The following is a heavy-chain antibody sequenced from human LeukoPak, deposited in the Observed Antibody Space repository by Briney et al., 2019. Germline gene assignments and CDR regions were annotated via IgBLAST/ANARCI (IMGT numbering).Heavy chain of an antibody. V-gene: IGHV4-59*01. J-gene: IGHJ3*02. Sequence: SETLSLTCTVSGGSIGSYYWSWIRQPPGKGLEWIGYIYYSGSTNYNPSLKGRVTISVDTSKNQFSLKLSSVTAADTAVYYCARVQLTHDAFDMWGQGTMVTVSS. CDR1: GGSIGSYY. D-gene: IGHD4-11*01. CDR3: ARVQLTHDAFDM. CDR2: IYYSGST.